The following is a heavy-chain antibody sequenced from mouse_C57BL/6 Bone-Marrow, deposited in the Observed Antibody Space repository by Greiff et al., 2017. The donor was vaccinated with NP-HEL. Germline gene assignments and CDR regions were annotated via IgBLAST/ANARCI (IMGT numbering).Heavy chain of an antibody. CDR1: GYTFTDYN. D-gene: IGHD1-1*01. CDR2: INPNNGGT. J-gene: IGHJ2*01. CDR3: ARDYYGSSYGY. Sequence: VQLQESGPELVKPGASVKMSCKASGYTFTDYNMHWVKQSHGKSLEWIGYINPNNGGTSYNQKFKGQATLTVNKSSSTAYMELLSLTSEDSAVYYCARDYYGSSYGYWGQGTTLTVSS. V-gene: IGHV1-22*01.